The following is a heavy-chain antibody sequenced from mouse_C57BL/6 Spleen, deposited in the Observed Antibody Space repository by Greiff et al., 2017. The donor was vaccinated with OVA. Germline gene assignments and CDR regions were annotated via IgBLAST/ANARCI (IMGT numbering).Heavy chain of an antibody. V-gene: IGHV3-1*01. Sequence: EVQLVESGPGMVKPSQSLSLTCTVTGYSITSGYDWHWIRHFPGNKLEWMGYISYSGSTNYNPSLKSRISITHDTSKNHFFLKLNSVTTEDTATYYCAREGSSGLFAYWGQGTLVTVSA. CDR1: GYSITSGYD. CDR2: ISYSGST. CDR3: AREGSSGLFAY. D-gene: IGHD3-2*02. J-gene: IGHJ3*01.